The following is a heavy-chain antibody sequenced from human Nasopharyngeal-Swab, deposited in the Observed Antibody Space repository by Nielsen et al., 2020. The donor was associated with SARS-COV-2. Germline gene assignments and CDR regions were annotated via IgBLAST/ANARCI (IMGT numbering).Heavy chain of an antibody. CDR3: ARGLEWLDY. CDR2: IYTSGST. J-gene: IGHJ4*02. D-gene: IGHD3-3*01. Sequence: QAPGKGLEWIGRIYTSGSTNYNPSLKSRVTMSVDTSKNQFSLKLSSVTAADTAVYYCARGLEWLDYWGQGTLVTVSS. V-gene: IGHV4-4*07.